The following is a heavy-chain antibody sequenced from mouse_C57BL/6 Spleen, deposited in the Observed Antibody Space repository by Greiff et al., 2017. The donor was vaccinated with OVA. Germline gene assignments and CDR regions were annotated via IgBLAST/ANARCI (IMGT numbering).Heavy chain of an antibody. CDR3: ASYGSSPWFAY. CDR2: IYPGGGYT. CDR1: GYTFTNYW. D-gene: IGHD1-1*01. V-gene: IGHV1-63*01. Sequence: VQLQQSGAELVRPGTSVKTSCKASGYTFTNYWIGWAKQRPGHGLEWIGDIYPGGGYTNYNEKFKGKATLTADKSSSTAYMQFSSLTSEDSAIYYCASYGSSPWFAYWGQGTLVTVSA. J-gene: IGHJ3*01.